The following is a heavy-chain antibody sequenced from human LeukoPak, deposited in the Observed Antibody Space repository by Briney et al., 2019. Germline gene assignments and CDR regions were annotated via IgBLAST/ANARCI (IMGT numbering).Heavy chain of an antibody. J-gene: IGHJ3*02. Sequence: GGSLRLSCAASGFTFSSYWMSWVRQAPGKGLEWVANIKQDGSEKYYVDSVKGRFTISRDNAKNSVYLQMNSLRGEDTAVYYCARDYCSSSSSCYRHSAFDIWGQGTMVSVSS. CDR2: IKQDGSEK. CDR1: GFTFSSYW. CDR3: ARDYCSSSSSCYRHSAFDI. V-gene: IGHV3-7*01. D-gene: IGHD2-2*02.